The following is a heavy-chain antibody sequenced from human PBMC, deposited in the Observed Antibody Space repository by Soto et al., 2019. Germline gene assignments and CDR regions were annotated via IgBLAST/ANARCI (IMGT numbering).Heavy chain of an antibody. CDR3: AKTHGYPYYFDY. CDR1: GFTFSTYA. J-gene: IGHJ4*02. D-gene: IGHD5-12*01. V-gene: IGHV3-23*01. Sequence: EVQLLESGGGLVQPGGSLRLSCAASGFTFSTYAMSWVRQAPGKGLEWVSTISGSGDTTYYVDSVKGRFTISRDSSKNTLYLQMNSLRAADPAVYYCAKTHGYPYYFDYWGQGTLVTVSS. CDR2: ISGSGDTT.